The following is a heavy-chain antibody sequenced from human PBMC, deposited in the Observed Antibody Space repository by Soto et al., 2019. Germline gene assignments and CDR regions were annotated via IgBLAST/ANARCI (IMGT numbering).Heavy chain of an antibody. CDR3: AKESSSAYFPLDY. D-gene: IGHD6-25*01. CDR1: GFTFSNYA. V-gene: IGHV3-23*01. Sequence: VQLLESGGGLVQPGGSLRLSCAASGFTFSNYAMSWVRQAPGKGLEWVSTISGAAGSTYYADSVQGRFTISRDNSKNTLYLQMNSLRAEDTAVYYCAKESSSAYFPLDYWGQGTLVTVSS. CDR2: ISGAAGST. J-gene: IGHJ4*02.